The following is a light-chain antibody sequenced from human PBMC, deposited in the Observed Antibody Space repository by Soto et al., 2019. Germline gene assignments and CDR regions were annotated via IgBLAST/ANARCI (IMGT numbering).Light chain of an antibody. CDR1: QTIGTS. J-gene: IGKJ2*03. V-gene: IGKV1-39*01. Sequence: DIQMTQSPSSLSASVGDRVTITCRTSQTIGTSLNWFQQKPGTAPKILISVASSLQSGVPSRFSGSGSGTDFTLTISGLQAEDFATYYCQRSNTPPFSFGQGTKLEIQ. CDR2: VAS. CDR3: QRSNTPPFS.